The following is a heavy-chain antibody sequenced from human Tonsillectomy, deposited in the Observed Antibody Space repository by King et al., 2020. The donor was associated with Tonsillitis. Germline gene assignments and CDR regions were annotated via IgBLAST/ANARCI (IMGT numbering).Heavy chain of an antibody. CDR3: AGIVYGDYDFDY. J-gene: IGHJ4*02. D-gene: IGHD4-17*01. CDR2: IYHSGST. Sequence: QLQESGPGLVKPSETLSLTCTVSGYSISSGYYWGWIRQPPGKGLEWIGSIYHSGSTYYNPSLKSRVTISVDTSKNQFSLKLSSVTAADTAVYYCAGIVYGDYDFDYWGQGTLVTVSS. V-gene: IGHV4-38-2*02. CDR1: GYSISSGYY.